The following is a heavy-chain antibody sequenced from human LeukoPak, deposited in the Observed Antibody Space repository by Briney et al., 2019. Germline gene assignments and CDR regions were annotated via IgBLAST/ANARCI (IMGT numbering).Heavy chain of an antibody. D-gene: IGHD6-13*01. CDR3: AKSRGSSWTYDAFDI. J-gene: IGHJ3*02. V-gene: IGHV3-23*01. CDR1: GFTFSSYA. Sequence: GGSLRLSCAASGFTFSSYAMSWVRQAPGKGLEWVSAISGSGGSTYYADSVKGRFTISRDNSKNTLYLQMNNLRAEDTAVYYCAKSRGSSWTYDAFDIWGQGTMVTVSS. CDR2: ISGSGGST.